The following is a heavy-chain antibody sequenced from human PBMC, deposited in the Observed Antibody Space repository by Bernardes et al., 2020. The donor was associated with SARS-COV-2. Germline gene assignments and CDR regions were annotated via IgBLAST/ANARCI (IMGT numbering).Heavy chain of an antibody. CDR1: GFTFSSYG. CDR3: AKDGGFTAMVWYDYYYGMDV. V-gene: IGHV3-30*18. D-gene: IGHD5-18*01. J-gene: IGHJ6*02. CDR2: ISYDGSNK. Sequence: GGSLRLSCAASGFTFSSYGMHWVRQAPGKGLEWVAVISYDGSNKYYADSVKGRFTISRDNSKNTLYLQMNSLRAEDTAVYYCAKDGGFTAMVWYDYYYGMDVWGQGTTVTVSS.